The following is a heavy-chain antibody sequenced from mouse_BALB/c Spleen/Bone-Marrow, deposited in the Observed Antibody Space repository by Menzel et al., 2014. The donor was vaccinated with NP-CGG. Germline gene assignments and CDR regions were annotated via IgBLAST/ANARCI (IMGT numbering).Heavy chain of an antibody. D-gene: IGHD1-1*01. CDR1: GFNIKDTY. V-gene: IGHV14-3*02. J-gene: IGHJ4*01. CDR2: IDPANGNT. CDR3: ARYGGRYYAMDY. Sequence: EVKLMESGAELVKPGASVKLSCTASGFNIKDTYMHWVKQRPEQGLEWIGRIDPANGNTNYDPRFQGKATITADTSSNTAYLQLSSLTSGDTAVYYCARYGGRYYAMDYWGQGTSVTVSS.